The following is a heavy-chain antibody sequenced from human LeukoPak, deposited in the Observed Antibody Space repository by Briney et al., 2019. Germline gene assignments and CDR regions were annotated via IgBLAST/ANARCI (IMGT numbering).Heavy chain of an antibody. J-gene: IGHJ6*02. CDR2: ISSSGSTI. V-gene: IGHV3-48*03. Sequence: PGGSLRLSCAASGFTFSSYEMNWVRQAPGKGLEWVSYISSSGSTIYYADSVKGRFTISRDNAKNSLYLQMNSLRAEDTAVYYCASLFPTTGTGYYYYGMDVWGQGTTVTVSS. CDR1: GFTFSSYE. D-gene: IGHD4-17*01. CDR3: ASLFPTTGTGYYYYGMDV.